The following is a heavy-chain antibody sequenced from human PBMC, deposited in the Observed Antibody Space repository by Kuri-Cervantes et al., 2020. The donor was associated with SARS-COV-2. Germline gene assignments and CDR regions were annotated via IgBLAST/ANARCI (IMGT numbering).Heavy chain of an antibody. V-gene: IGHV4-39*01. D-gene: IGHD6-19*01. CDR2: IYYSGST. CDR3: ARHPSSGWSYYFDY. J-gene: IGHJ4*02. Sequence: SETLSLTCTVSGGSISSSSYYWGWIRQPPGKGLEWIGSIYYSGSTYYNPSLKSQVTISVDTSEDQFSLKLSSVTAADTAVYYCARHPSSGWSYYFDYWGQGTLVTVSS. CDR1: GGSISSSSYY.